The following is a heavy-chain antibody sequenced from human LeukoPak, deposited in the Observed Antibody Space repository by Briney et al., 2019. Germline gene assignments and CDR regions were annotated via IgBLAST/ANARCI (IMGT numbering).Heavy chain of an antibody. D-gene: IGHD3-22*01. CDR3: ARVSGITMIVVVNSDAFDI. Sequence: SETLSLTCTVSGGSISSSSYYWGWLRQPPGTGLEWIGSIYYSGSTYYNPSLKSRVTISVDTSKNQFSLKLSSVTAADTAVYYCARVSGITMIVVVNSDAFDIWGQGTMVTVSS. CDR1: GGSISSSSYY. V-gene: IGHV4-39*07. J-gene: IGHJ3*02. CDR2: IYYSGST.